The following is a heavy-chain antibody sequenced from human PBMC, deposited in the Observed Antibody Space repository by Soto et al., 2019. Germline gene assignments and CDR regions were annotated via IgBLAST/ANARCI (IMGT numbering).Heavy chain of an antibody. CDR3: AKGPGYCSGGSCYPPTPLDY. CDR1: GFTFSSYA. Sequence: GGSLRLSCAASGFTFSSYAMSWVRQAPGKGLEWVSAISGSGGSTYYADSVKGRFTISRDNSKNTLYLQMNSLRAEDTAVYYCAKGPGYCSGGSCYPPTPLDYWGQGTLVTVSS. V-gene: IGHV3-23*01. J-gene: IGHJ4*02. D-gene: IGHD2-15*01. CDR2: ISGSGGST.